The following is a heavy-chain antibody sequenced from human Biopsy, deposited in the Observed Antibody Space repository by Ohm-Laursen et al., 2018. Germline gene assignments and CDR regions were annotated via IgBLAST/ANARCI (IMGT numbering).Heavy chain of an antibody. D-gene: IGHD2-15*01. CDR3: AKGQDLRGGAEYFQH. J-gene: IGHJ1*01. V-gene: IGHV1-2*02. CDR1: GYTFTGQY. CDR2: INPHSGTT. Sequence: ASVKVSCKASGYTFTGQYLHWVRQVPGQGLEWMGWINPHSGTTKFAQDFQGRVTMARGTSITTAYMELRRLRSDDTAVYYCAKGQDLRGGAEYFQHWGQGALVTVSS.